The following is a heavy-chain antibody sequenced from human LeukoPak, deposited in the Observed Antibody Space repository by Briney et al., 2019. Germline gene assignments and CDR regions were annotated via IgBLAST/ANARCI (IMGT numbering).Heavy chain of an antibody. V-gene: IGHV3-43*02. CDR1: GFTFDDYA. Sequence: PGGSLRLSCAASGFTFDDYAMHWVRQAPGKGLEWVSLISGDGGSTYYADSVKGRFTNSRDNSKNSLYLQMNSLRTEDTALYYCAKDSADFKFEFGDYYFDYWGQGTLVTVSS. D-gene: IGHD3-10*01. J-gene: IGHJ4*02. CDR2: ISGDGGST. CDR3: AKDSADFKFEFGDYYFDY.